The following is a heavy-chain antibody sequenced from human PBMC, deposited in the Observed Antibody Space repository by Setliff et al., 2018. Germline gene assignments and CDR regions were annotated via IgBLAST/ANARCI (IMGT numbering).Heavy chain of an antibody. Sequence: PSETLSLTCTVSGGSISSGRYYWGWIRQPPGKGLEWIGSINYSGSTYYNPSLKSRVTISVETSKNQFSLKLSSVTAADTAVYYCARAAGYSSSWYHYYCGMDVWGQGTTVTVSS. CDR1: GGSISSGRYY. J-gene: IGHJ6*02. CDR3: ARAAGYSSSWYHYYCGMDV. V-gene: IGHV4-39*01. CDR2: INYSGST. D-gene: IGHD6-13*01.